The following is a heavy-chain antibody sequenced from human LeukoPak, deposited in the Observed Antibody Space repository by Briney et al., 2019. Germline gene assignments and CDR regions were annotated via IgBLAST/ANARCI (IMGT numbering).Heavy chain of an antibody. CDR3: ARDWGYDILTGYYFVY. D-gene: IGHD3-9*01. Sequence: ASVKVSCKASGYTFTGYYMHWVRQAPGQGLEWMGWINPNSGGTNYAQKFQGRVTMTRDTSISTAYMELSRLRSDDTAVYYCARDWGYDILTGYYFVYWGQGTLVTVSS. J-gene: IGHJ4*02. CDR1: GYTFTGYY. V-gene: IGHV1-2*02. CDR2: INPNSGGT.